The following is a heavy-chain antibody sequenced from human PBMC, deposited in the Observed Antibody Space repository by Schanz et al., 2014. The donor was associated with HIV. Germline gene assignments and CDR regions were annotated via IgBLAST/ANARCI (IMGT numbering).Heavy chain of an antibody. D-gene: IGHD2-21*02. CDR1: GGTFINYA. V-gene: IGHV1-69*09. Sequence: QVQLVQSGAEVKKPGSSVKVFCRASGGTFINYAFSWVRQAPGQGLEWMGIINPSGGRTNYAQKFQGRVTITADKSTSTVYMDLSSLRSEDTAVYYCARTYTGDWSTGADWGQGTLVTVSS. J-gene: IGHJ4*02. CDR2: INPSGGRT. CDR3: ARTYTGDWSTGAD.